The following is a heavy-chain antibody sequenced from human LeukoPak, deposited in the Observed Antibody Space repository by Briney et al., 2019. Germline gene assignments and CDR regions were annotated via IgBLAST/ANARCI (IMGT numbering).Heavy chain of an antibody. D-gene: IGHD3-3*01. CDR1: GFTFSSFW. Sequence: GGSLRLSCAAPGFTFSSFWMHWVRQAPGKGLVWVSRINSDGSSTSYADSVKGRFTISRDNAKNTLYLQMNSLRAEDTAVYYCARDSRFRDGWFDPWGQGTLVTVSS. V-gene: IGHV3-74*01. CDR3: ARDSRFRDGWFDP. J-gene: IGHJ5*02. CDR2: INSDGSST.